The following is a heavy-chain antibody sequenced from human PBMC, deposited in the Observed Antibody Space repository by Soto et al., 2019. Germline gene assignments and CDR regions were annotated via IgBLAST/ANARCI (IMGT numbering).Heavy chain of an antibody. CDR1: GFTFSSYG. CDR2: IWYDGSNK. Sequence: PGGSLRLSCAASGFTFSSYGMHWVRQAPGKGLEWVAVIWYDGSNKYYADSVKGRFTISRDNSKNTLYLQMNSLRAEDTAVYYCARDGRWFGELPYYYGMDVWGQGTTVTVSS. D-gene: IGHD3-10*01. J-gene: IGHJ6*02. V-gene: IGHV3-33*01. CDR3: ARDGRWFGELPYYYGMDV.